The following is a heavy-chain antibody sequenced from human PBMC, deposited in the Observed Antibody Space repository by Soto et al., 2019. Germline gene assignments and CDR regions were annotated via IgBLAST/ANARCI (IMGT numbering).Heavy chain of an antibody. J-gene: IGHJ4*02. V-gene: IGHV3-23*01. CDR2: ISGTASRT. CDR1: GFTPTTTP. D-gene: IGHD3-9*01. Sequence: GSLRLSCAGSGFTPTTTPLSWVRQPPGKGLEWVTTISGTASRTYYVDSVKGRFFISRDNSKNTVTLQMNNLTVDDTAVYYCATSFRYFDNWGQGTRVTVSS. CDR3: ATSFRYFDN.